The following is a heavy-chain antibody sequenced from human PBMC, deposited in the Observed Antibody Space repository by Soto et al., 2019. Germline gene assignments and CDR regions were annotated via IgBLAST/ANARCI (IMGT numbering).Heavy chain of an antibody. J-gene: IGHJ4*02. V-gene: IGHV3-30*18. Sequence: QVQLVESGGGVVQPGRSLRLTCAASGFTFSSYGMHWVRQAPGKGLEWVAVISYDGSNKYYADSVKGRFTISRDNSKNTLYLQMNSLRAEDTAVYYCAKRGGDYGDYYFDYWCQGTLVTVSS. CDR3: AKRGGDYGDYYFDY. CDR1: GFTFSSYG. CDR2: ISYDGSNK. D-gene: IGHD4-17*01.